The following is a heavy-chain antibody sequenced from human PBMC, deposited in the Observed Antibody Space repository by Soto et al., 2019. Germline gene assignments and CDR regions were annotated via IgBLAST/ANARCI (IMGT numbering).Heavy chain of an antibody. V-gene: IGHV1-18*01. J-gene: IGHJ4*02. CDR1: GYTFTSYG. CDR2: ISAYNGNT. Sequence: VASVKVSCKASGYTFTSYGISWVRQAPGQGLEWMGWISAYNGNTNYAQKLQGRVTMTTDTSTSTAYMELRSLRSDDTAVYYCARSMVRGVITPPKYFDYWGQGTLVTVSS. D-gene: IGHD3-10*01. CDR3: ARSMVRGVITPPKYFDY.